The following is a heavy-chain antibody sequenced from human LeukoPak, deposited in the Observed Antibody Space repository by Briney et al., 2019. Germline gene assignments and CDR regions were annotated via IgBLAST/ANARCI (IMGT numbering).Heavy chain of an antibody. D-gene: IGHD3-22*01. J-gene: IGHJ4*02. CDR1: GYTFTGYY. CDR2: INPNSGGT. CDR3: ARDIATYYYDSSGYSFDY. Sequence: GASVKVSCKASGYTFTGYYMHWVRQAPGQGLEWMGWINPNSGGTNYAQKFQGRVTMTRDASVSTAYMELSRLRSDDTAVYYCARDIATYYYDSSGYSFDYWGQGTLVTVSS. V-gene: IGHV1-2*02.